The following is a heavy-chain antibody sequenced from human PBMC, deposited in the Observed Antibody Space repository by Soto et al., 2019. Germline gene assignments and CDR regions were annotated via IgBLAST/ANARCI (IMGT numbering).Heavy chain of an antibody. CDR1: GYMFFNYG. CDR2: ISANSGNT. V-gene: IGHV1-18*01. CDR3: GSGHSFYGAGSPHLAY. Sequence: QVQLVQSGAEMKKPGASVIVSCETSGYMFFNYGLTWVRQAPGQGLEWMGWISANSGNTNYAQKFQGRITMNTDTSTSTAYMELRSLTSDDTAVYYCGSGHSFYGAGSPHLAYWGQGTLVTVSS. J-gene: IGHJ4*02. D-gene: IGHD3-10*01.